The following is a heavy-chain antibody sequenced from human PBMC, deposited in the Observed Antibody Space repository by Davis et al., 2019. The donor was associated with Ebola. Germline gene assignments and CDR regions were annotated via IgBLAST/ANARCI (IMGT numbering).Heavy chain of an antibody. CDR2: INPNSGDT. CDR1: GYTFTNYY. V-gene: IGHV1-2*06. J-gene: IGHJ6*04. D-gene: IGHD6-13*01. Sequence: ASVKVSCKASGYTFTNYYMHWVRQAPVQRLDWLVRINPNSGDTKYAQKFQGRVTITADESTSTAYMELSSLRSEDTAVYYCARDARIAAAGLYYYYYNGMDVWGKGTTVTVSS. CDR3: ARDARIAAAGLYYYYYNGMDV.